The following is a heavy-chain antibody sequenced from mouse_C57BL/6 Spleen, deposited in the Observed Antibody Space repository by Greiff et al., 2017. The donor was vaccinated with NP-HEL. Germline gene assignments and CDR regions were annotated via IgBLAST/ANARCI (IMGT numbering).Heavy chain of an antibody. CDR2: IWTGGGT. D-gene: IGHD2-3*01. V-gene: IGHV2-9-1*01. J-gene: IGHJ4*01. Sequence: QVQLKESGPGLVAPSQSLSITCTVSGFSLTSYAISWVRQPPGKGLEWLGVIWTGGGTNYNSALKSRLSISKDNSKSQVFLKMNSLQTDDTARYYCARNLGAYDGYYDYAMDYWGQGTSVTVSS. CDR1: GFSLTSYA. CDR3: ARNLGAYDGYYDYAMDY.